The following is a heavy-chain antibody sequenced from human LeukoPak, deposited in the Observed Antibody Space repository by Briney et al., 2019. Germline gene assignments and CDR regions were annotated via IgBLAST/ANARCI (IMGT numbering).Heavy chain of an antibody. J-gene: IGHJ5*02. V-gene: IGHV1-2*02. Sequence: ASVKVSCKASGYTFTGYYMHWVRQAPGQGLEWMGWINPNSGGTNYAQKFQGRVTMTRDTSISTAYMELSRLRSDDTAVYYCARDQEQWLPPDLSYNWFDPWGLGTLVTVSS. CDR1: GYTFTGYY. CDR2: INPNSGGT. D-gene: IGHD6-19*01. CDR3: ARDQEQWLPPDLSYNWFDP.